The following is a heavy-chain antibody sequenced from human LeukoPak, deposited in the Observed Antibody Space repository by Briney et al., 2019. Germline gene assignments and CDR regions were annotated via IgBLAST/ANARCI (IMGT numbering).Heavy chain of an antibody. Sequence: GESLKISCKGSGYSFTSYWIGWVRQMPGKGLEWMGIIYPGDPDTRYSPSFQGQVTISADKSISTAYLQWSSLKASDTAMYYCATLALGYCSSTSCYTYYFAYWGQGPWSPSPQ. D-gene: IGHD2-2*02. CDR2: IYPGDPDT. CDR1: GYSFTSYW. J-gene: IGHJ4*02. V-gene: IGHV5-51*01. CDR3: ATLALGYCSSTSCYTYYFAY.